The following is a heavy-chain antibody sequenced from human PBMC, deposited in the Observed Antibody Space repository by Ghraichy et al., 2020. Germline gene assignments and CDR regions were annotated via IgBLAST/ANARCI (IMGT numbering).Heavy chain of an antibody. V-gene: IGHV4-59*01. CDR2: IHYSGST. CDR1: GGSISSYY. Sequence: SQTLSLTCTVSGGSISSYYWSWIRQPPGKGLEWIGYIHYSGSTNYNPSLKSRVTISVDTSKNQFSLRLSSVTAADTAVYYCASGVIPALMDVWVQGTTVTVSS. J-gene: IGHJ6*01. D-gene: IGHD2-2*01. CDR3: ASGVIPALMDV.